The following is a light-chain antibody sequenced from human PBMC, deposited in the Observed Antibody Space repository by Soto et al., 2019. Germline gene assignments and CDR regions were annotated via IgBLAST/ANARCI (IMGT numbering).Light chain of an antibody. CDR3: QHYNSYSEA. CDR2: KAS. V-gene: IGKV1-5*03. CDR1: QTISSW. Sequence: STLSGSVGDRVTITCRASQTISSWLAWYQQKPGKAPRLLIYKASTLKSGVPSRFSGSGSGTEFTLTISSLQPDDFATYYCQHYNSYSEAFGQGTKVDIK. J-gene: IGKJ1*01.